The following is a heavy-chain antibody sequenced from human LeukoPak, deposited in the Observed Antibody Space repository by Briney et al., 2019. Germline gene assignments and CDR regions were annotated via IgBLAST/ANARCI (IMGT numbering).Heavy chain of an antibody. CDR1: GFTFSNYW. J-gene: IGHJ4*02. CDR2: IKHDGSEK. Sequence: PGGSLRLSCAASGFTFSNYWMSWVRQAPGKGLEWVANIKHDGSEKYYVDSVKGRFTISRDNAKNSLSLQMSSLRAGDTAVYYCARDQGNRDYFDYWGQGALVTVSS. V-gene: IGHV3-7*01. CDR3: ARDQGNRDYFDY. D-gene: IGHD3-10*01.